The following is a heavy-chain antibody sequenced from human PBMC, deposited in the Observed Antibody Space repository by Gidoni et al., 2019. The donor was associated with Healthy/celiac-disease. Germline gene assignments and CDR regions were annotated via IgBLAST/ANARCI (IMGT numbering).Heavy chain of an antibody. CDR3: ARGALELKLYYYGMDV. CDR1: GGSVSSGSYY. Sequence: QVQLQESGPGLVKPSETLSLTCTVSGGSVSSGSYYWSWIRQPPGKGLEWIGYIYYSGSTNYNPSLKSRVTISVDTSKNQFSLKLSSVTAADTAVYYCARGALELKLYYYGMDVWGQGTTVTVSS. V-gene: IGHV4-61*01. CDR2: IYYSGST. J-gene: IGHJ6*02. D-gene: IGHD1-7*01.